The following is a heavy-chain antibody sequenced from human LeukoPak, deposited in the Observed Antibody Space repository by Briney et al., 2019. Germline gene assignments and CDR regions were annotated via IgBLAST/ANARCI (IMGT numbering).Heavy chain of an antibody. V-gene: IGHV4-59*01. CDR1: GGSISSYY. Sequence: SETLSLTCTVSGGSISSYYWSWIRQPPGKGLEWIGYIYYSGSTNYNPSLKSRVTISVDTSKNQFSLKLSSVTAADTAVYCCAREKGILSPTGGWFDPWGQGTLVTVSS. CDR2: IYYSGST. CDR3: AREKGILSPTGGWFDP. D-gene: IGHD2/OR15-2a*01. J-gene: IGHJ5*02.